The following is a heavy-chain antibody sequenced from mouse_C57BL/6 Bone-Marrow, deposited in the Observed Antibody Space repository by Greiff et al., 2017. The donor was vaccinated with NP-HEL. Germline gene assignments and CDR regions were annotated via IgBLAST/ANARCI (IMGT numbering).Heavy chain of an antibody. V-gene: IGHV1-18*01. D-gene: IGHD1-1*01. J-gene: IGHJ3*01. Sequence: EVQLQQSGPELVKPGASVKIPCKASGYTFTDYNMDWVKQSHGKSLEWIGDINPNNGGTIYNQKFKGKATLTVDKSSSTAYMELRSLTSEDTAVYYCASSPYYGSTLFAYWGKGTLVTVSA. CDR3: ASSPYYGSTLFAY. CDR1: GYTFTDYN. CDR2: INPNNGGT.